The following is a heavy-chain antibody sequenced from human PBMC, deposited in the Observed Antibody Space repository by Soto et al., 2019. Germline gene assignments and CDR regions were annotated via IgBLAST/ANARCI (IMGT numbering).Heavy chain of an antibody. V-gene: IGHV4-59*01. CDR1: GGSISSYY. D-gene: IGHD3-22*01. CDR3: ARCYYYDGSGYPPVWYFDL. Sequence: QVQLQESGPGLVKPSETLSLTCTVSGGSISSYYWSWSRQPPGKGLEWIGYIDYSGSTNYNPSLKCRVSLSVDTSKNHFTLKLRSVTAADTAVHYCARCYYYDGSGYPPVWYFDLWGRGTLVTVSS. J-gene: IGHJ2*01. CDR2: IDYSGST.